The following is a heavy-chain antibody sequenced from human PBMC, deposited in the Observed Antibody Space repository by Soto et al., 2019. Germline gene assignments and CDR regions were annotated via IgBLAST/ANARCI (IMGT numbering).Heavy chain of an antibody. CDR3: AKDPGGAVADYYYYGMDV. CDR1: GFTFSSYG. J-gene: IGHJ6*02. V-gene: IGHV3-30*18. D-gene: IGHD6-19*01. CDR2: ISYDGSNK. Sequence: GGSLRLSCAASGFTFSSYGMHWVRQAPGKGLEWVAVISYDGSNKYYADSVKGRFTISRDNSKNTLYLQMNSLRAEDTAVYYCAKDPGGAVADYYYYGMDVWGQGTTVTVSS.